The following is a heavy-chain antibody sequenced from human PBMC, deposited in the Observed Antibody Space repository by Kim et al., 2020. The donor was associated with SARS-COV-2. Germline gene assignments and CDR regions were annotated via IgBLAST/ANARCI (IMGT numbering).Heavy chain of an antibody. Sequence: ASVKVSCKASGYTFINYYIHWVRQAPGQGLEWMGIINPSGGNTTYAQKFQGRVTMTRDTSTSIVYMELRSLRSDDTSVYYCARDDPESCTKGVCPDYYYYGMDVWGQGTTVTVSS. J-gene: IGHJ6*02. CDR2: INPSGGNT. CDR1: GYTFINYY. V-gene: IGHV1-46*01. D-gene: IGHD2-8*01. CDR3: ARDDPESCTKGVCPDYYYYGMDV.